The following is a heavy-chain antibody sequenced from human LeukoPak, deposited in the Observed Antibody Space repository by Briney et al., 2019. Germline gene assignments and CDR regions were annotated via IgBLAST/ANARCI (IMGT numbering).Heavy chain of an antibody. V-gene: IGHV3-21*01. CDR3: ARREDSSGYNFDY. D-gene: IGHD3-22*01. J-gene: IGHJ4*02. Sequence: GGSLRLSCAASGSTFSSYSMNWVRQAPGKGLEWVSSISSSSSYIYYADSVKGRFTISRDNAKNSLYLQMNSLRAEDTAVYYCARREDSSGYNFDYWGQGTLVTVSS. CDR1: GSTFSSYS. CDR2: ISSSSSYI.